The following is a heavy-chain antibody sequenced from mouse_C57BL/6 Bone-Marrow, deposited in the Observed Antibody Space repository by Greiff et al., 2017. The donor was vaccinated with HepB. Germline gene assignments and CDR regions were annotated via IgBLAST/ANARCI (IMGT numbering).Heavy chain of an antibody. CDR2: IDPETGGT. Sequence: QVQLQQSGAELVRPGASVTLSCKASGYTFTDYEMHWVKQTPVHGLEWIGAIDPETGGTAYNQKFQGKAILTADKSSSTAYMELRSLTSEDSAVYYCTMRWLLRGFAYWGQGTLVTVSA. J-gene: IGHJ3*01. V-gene: IGHV1-15*01. CDR1: GYTFTDYE. D-gene: IGHD2-3*01. CDR3: TMRWLLRGFAY.